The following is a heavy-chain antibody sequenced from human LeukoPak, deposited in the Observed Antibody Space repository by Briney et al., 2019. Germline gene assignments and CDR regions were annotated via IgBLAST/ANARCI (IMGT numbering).Heavy chain of an antibody. J-gene: IGHJ3*02. CDR3: ARASTSDAFDI. CDR1: GGSVTDYY. CDR2: IYYTGT. Sequence: PSETLSLTCTVSGGSVTDYYWSWIRQSPGKGLEWIGYIYYTGTSYNPSLKSRVTISADTSKNQFSLKLISVTAEDTAVYYCARASTSDAFDIWGQGTMVTVSS. V-gene: IGHV4-59*02.